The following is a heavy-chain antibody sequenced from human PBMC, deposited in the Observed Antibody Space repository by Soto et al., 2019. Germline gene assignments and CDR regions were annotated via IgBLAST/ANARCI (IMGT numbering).Heavy chain of an antibody. J-gene: IGHJ4*02. CDR2: INAGYGNT. Sequence: QVHLVQSGAEVRKPGASVKVSCKASGYTFSSYAMHWVRQAPGQRLEWMGWINAGYGNTKSSQKFQDRVTISRDTSASTAYMELTSLRVEAAAVYYCARDTGEGTFDFWGQGTLVTVSS. D-gene: IGHD7-27*01. CDR1: GYTFSSYA. V-gene: IGHV1-3*01. CDR3: ARDTGEGTFDF.